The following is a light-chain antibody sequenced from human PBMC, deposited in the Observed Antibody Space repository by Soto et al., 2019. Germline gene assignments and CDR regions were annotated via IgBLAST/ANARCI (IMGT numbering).Light chain of an antibody. Sequence: QSALTQPASVSGSPGQWITISCTGTSSDVGTYNYVSWYQQHPGKAPKLMIYDVSSRPSGVSNRFSGSKSGNTASLTISGLQAEDDADYYCSSYTSSSTVVFGGGTQLTVL. V-gene: IGLV2-14*01. CDR3: SSYTSSSTVV. J-gene: IGLJ2*01. CDR2: DVS. CDR1: SSDVGTYNY.